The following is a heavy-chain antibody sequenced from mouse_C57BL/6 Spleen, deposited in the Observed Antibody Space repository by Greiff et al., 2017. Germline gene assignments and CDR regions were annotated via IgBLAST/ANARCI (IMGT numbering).Heavy chain of an antibody. V-gene: IGHV1-80*01. CDR2: IYPGDGDT. CDR1: GYAFSSYW. CDR3: ARSLYYDGSSRDAMDY. D-gene: IGHD1-1*01. Sequence: VQLQQSGAELVKPGASVKISCKASGYAFSSYWMNWVKQRPGKGLEWIGQIYPGDGDTNYNGKFKGKATLTADKSSSTAYMQLSSLTSEDSAVYFCARSLYYDGSSRDAMDYWGQGTSVTVSS. J-gene: IGHJ4*01.